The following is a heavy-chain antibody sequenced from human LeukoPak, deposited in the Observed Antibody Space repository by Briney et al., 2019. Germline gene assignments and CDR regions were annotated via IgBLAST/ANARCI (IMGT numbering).Heavy chain of an antibody. J-gene: IGHJ5*02. CDR1: GGSISSSSYY. V-gene: IGHV4-39*02. CDR3: AREEGFGNWFDP. CDR2: IYYTRST. D-gene: IGHD3-16*01. Sequence: PSETLSLTCTVSGGSISSSSYYWGWIRQPPGKGLEWIGSIYYTRSTYYNPSLKSRVTISVDTSKNQFSLKLTSVTAADTAVYYCAREEGFGNWFDPWGQGTLVTVSS.